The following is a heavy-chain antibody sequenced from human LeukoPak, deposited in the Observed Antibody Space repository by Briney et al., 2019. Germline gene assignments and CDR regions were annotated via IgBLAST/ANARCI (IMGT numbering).Heavy chain of an antibody. CDR3: ATGLSTYLDY. CDR1: GFTFSRYN. V-gene: IGHV3-48*01. J-gene: IGHJ4*02. D-gene: IGHD3-3*02. Sequence: QAGGSLRLSCAASGFTFSRYNMNWVRQAPRKGLEWVSYISSSDSTLYYADSVKGRFTISRDNGKNSLYLQMNSLRAEDTAVYYCATGLSTYLDYWGQGTLVTVSS. CDR2: ISSSDSTL.